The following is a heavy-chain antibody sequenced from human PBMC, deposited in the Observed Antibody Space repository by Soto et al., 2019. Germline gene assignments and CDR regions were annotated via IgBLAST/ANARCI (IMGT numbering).Heavy chain of an antibody. V-gene: IGHV4-30-2*01. D-gene: IGHD3-10*01. CDR1: GGSISRGGYS. J-gene: IGHJ5*02. Sequence: QLQLQESGSGLVKPSQTLSLTCAVSGGSISRGGYSWSWIRQPPGKGLEWIGYIYHSGSTYYNPSLKSRVTISVDRSKNQFSLKLSSVTAADTAVYYCARAGYGSGSYYNRNWFDPWGQGTLVTVSS. CDR2: IYHSGST. CDR3: ARAGYGSGSYYNRNWFDP.